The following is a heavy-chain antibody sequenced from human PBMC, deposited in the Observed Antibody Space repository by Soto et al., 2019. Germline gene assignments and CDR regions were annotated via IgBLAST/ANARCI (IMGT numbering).Heavy chain of an antibody. CDR1: GCSISSGGYY. D-gene: IGHD3-10*01. Sequence: SETLSLTCTFSGCSISSGGYYWSWIRQHPGKGLEWIGYIYYSGSTYYNPSLKSRVTISVDTSKNQFSLKLSSVTAADTAVYYCARVTMVRGVYYYGMDVWGQGTTVTVSS. CDR3: ARVTMVRGVYYYGMDV. V-gene: IGHV4-31*03. J-gene: IGHJ6*02. CDR2: IYYSGST.